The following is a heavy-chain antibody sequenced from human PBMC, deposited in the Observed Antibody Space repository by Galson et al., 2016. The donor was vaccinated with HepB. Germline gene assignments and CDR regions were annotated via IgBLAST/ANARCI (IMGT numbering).Heavy chain of an antibody. Sequence: SLRLSCAASGITFSPYAMTRVRQAPGKGLEWVSFISAGGGSTKYVESVKGRFTISRDDSKKTLYLQMDSLRADDTAVYYCARVLTQSHYYGMDVWGQGTTVTVSS. CDR3: ARVLTQSHYYGMDV. V-gene: IGHV3-23*01. D-gene: IGHD3-9*01. CDR1: GITFSPYA. CDR2: ISAGGGST. J-gene: IGHJ6*02.